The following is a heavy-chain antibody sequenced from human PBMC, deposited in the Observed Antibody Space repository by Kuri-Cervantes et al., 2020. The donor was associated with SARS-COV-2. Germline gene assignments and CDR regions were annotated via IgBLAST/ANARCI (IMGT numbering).Heavy chain of an antibody. V-gene: IGHV3-21*04. D-gene: IGHD3-10*01. CDR2: ISSSSSYI. J-gene: IGHJ4*02. CDR3: ARGGNYYGSGSYLSPFDY. Sequence: GESLKISCAASGFTFSSYSMNWVRQAPGKGLEWVSSISSSSSYIYYADSVKGRFTISRDNAKNSLYLQMNSLRAEDTALYHCARGGNYYGSGSYLSPFDYWGQGTLVTVSS. CDR1: GFTFSSYS.